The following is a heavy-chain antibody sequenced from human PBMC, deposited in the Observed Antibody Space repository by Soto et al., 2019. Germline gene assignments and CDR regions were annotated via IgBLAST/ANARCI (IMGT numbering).Heavy chain of an antibody. V-gene: IGHV4-31*03. Sequence: TSETLSLTCTVSGGSISSGGYYWSWIRQHPGKGLEWIGYIYYSGSTYYNPSLRSRVTISIDTSKNQFSLKLSSVTAADTAVYYCARVQADYFDSSGYKFDYWGQGTLVTVSS. CDR3: ARVQADYFDSSGYKFDY. J-gene: IGHJ4*02. D-gene: IGHD3-22*01. CDR1: GGSISSGGYY. CDR2: IYYSGST.